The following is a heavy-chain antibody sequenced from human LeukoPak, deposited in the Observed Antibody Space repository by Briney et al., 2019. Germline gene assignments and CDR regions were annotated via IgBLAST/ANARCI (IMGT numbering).Heavy chain of an antibody. CDR2: INPNSGGT. CDR1: GYTFTGYY. Sequence: ASVKVSCKASGYTFTGYYMHWVRQAPGQGLEWMGWINPNSGGTNYAQKFQGRVTMTRDTSISTAYMELSRLRSEDTAVYYCARDSYSSGWYRGYYYYMDVWGKGTTVTVSS. CDR3: ARDSYSSGWYRGYYYYMDV. J-gene: IGHJ6*03. V-gene: IGHV1-2*02. D-gene: IGHD6-19*01.